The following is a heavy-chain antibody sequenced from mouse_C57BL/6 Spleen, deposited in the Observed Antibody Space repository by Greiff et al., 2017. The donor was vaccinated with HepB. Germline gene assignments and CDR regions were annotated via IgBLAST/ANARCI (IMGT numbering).Heavy chain of an antibody. J-gene: IGHJ4*01. CDR1: GYSITSGYY. CDR3: ARLIYYAMDY. CDR2: ISYDGSN. Sequence: EVQVVESGPGLVKPSQSLSLTCSVTGYSITSGYYWNWIRQFPGNKLEWMGYISYDGSNNYNPSLKNRISITRDTSKNQFFLKLNSVTTEDTATYYCARLIYYAMDYWGQGTSVTVSS. V-gene: IGHV3-6*01.